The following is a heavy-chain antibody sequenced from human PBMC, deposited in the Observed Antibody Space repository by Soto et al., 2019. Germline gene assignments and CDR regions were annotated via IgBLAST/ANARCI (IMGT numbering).Heavy chain of an antibody. D-gene: IGHD3-9*01. J-gene: IGHJ4*02. Sequence: QLQLQESGPGLVKPSETLSLTCSVSDDSINSDKYYWGWIRQPPGKGLEWIGSIYYRGNAYYNPSIQTRVTISLDKSNSQFSLKLNSVTAADSAVYFCARLEGLATISYYFDFWGPGALVTVSS. CDR3: ARLEGLATISYYFDF. CDR2: IYYRGNA. CDR1: DDSINSDKYY. V-gene: IGHV4-39*01.